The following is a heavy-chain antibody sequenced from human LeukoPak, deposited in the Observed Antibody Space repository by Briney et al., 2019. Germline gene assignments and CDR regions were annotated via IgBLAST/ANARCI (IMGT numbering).Heavy chain of an antibody. CDR2: IKQDGSEK. Sequence: GGSLRLSCAASGFTFSGYWMSWVRQAPGKGLEWVANIKQDGSEKYYVDSVKGRFTISRDNAKNSLYLQMNSLRAEDTAVYYCASLIAVAGKPDYWGQGTLVTVSS. V-gene: IGHV3-7*01. CDR1: GFTFSGYW. J-gene: IGHJ4*02. CDR3: ASLIAVAGKPDY. D-gene: IGHD6-19*01.